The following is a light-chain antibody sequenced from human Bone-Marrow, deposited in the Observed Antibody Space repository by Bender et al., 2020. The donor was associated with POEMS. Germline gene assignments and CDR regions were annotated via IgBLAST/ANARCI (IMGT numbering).Light chain of an antibody. CDR1: DSNIGAGYD. J-gene: IGLJ3*02. V-gene: IGLV1-40*01. CDR2: ANY. CDR3: QSYDNSLGGWV. Sequence: QSVLTQPPSVSGAPGQRVTISCTGSDSNIGAGYDVHWYQHLPGTAPKLLIYANYNRPSGVPDRFSGSKSGTSASLAITGLQAEDEGDYYCQSYDNSLGGWVFGGGTKLTVL.